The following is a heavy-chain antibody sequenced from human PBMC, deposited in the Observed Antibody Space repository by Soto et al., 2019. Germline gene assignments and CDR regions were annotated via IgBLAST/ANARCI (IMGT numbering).Heavy chain of an antibody. CDR3: ARDVRDTGYSYLFDP. Sequence: QVQLQESGPGLVKASQTLSLTCTVSGASVGSGGYYWSWIRQVPGKGLEWIGYIKYSGTTHYRPSLKSRVNISFDKSKNHVFLNLRLVTGADTAVYFCARDVRDTGYSYLFDPWGQGILVTVST. D-gene: IGHD3-9*01. J-gene: IGHJ5*02. CDR1: GASVGSGGYY. V-gene: IGHV4-31*03. CDR2: IKYSGTT.